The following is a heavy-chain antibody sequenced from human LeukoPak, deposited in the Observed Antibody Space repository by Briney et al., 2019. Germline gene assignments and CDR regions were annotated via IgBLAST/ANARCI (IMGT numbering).Heavy chain of an antibody. CDR1: GFTFSLYW. D-gene: IGHD1-1*01. J-gene: IGHJ4*02. CDR3: AGGTGIIIKD. Sequence: GGSLRLSCAASGFTFSLYWMNWVRRAPGKGLEWVANIKQDGSEKNYVDSVKGRFTISRDNAKNSLYLRMNNLRVEDTAMYYCAGGTGIIIKDWGQGTLVTVSS. V-gene: IGHV3-7*03. CDR2: IKQDGSEK.